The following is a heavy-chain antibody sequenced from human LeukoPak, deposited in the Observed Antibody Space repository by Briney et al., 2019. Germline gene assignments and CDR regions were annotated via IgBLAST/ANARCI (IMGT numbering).Heavy chain of an antibody. V-gene: IGHV4-59*11. CDR1: GGSISSHY. CDR2: IYYSGST. CDR3: ARGEDDYGDYEGAFDI. D-gene: IGHD4-17*01. Sequence: SETLSLTCTVSGGSISSHYWSWIRQPPGKGLEWIGYIYYSGSTNYNPSLKGRVTISVDTSKNQFSLKLSSVTAADTAVYYCARGEDDYGDYEGAFDIWGQGTMVTVSS. J-gene: IGHJ3*02.